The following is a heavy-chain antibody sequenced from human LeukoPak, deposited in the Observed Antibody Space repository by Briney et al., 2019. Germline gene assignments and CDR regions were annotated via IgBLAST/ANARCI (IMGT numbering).Heavy chain of an antibody. D-gene: IGHD5-12*01. V-gene: IGHV1-46*01. CDR2: ISPNGGNT. J-gene: IGHJ4*02. CDR1: GYTFTNYY. CDR3: ARDLSPASNGYDLGLFDF. Sequence: ASVKVSCKASGYTFTNYYIHWLRQAAGQGLEWMGIISPNGGNTSYHQRFQDRVTMATDTATNTVYMDLSGLRSDDTAVYYCARDLSPASNGYDLGLFDFWGQGTLVSVSS.